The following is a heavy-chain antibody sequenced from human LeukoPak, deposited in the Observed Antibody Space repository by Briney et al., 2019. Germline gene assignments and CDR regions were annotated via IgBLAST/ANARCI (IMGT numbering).Heavy chain of an antibody. D-gene: IGHD3-22*01. J-gene: IGHJ4*02. CDR1: GDSVSSNSAA. CDR3: ASYYDSSGFDY. CDR2: TYYRSKWYN. Sequence: SQALSLTCAISGDSVSSNSAALNWIRQSPSRGLEWLGRTYYRSKWYNDYAVSVKSRITSNPDTSKNQFSLQLNSVTPEDTAVYYCASYYDSSGFDYWGQGTLVTVSS. V-gene: IGHV6-1*01.